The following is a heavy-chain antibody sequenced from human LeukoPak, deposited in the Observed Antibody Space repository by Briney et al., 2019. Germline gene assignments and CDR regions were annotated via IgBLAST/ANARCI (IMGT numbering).Heavy chain of an antibody. D-gene: IGHD6-19*01. Sequence: GALRLSCAASGFTFSSYAMHWVRQAPGKGLEWVAVISYDGSNKYYADSVKGRFTISRDNSKNTLYLQMNSLRAEDTAVYYCARDKGSKGSGWYVDYWGQGTLVTVSP. CDR1: GFTFSSYA. V-gene: IGHV3-30-3*01. CDR2: ISYDGSNK. J-gene: IGHJ4*02. CDR3: ARDKGSKGSGWYVDY.